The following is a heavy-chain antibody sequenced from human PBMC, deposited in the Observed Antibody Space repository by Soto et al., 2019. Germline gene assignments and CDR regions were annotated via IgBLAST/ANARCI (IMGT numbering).Heavy chain of an antibody. J-gene: IGHJ6*02. D-gene: IGHD4-17*01. Sequence: PVKVSCKASGGTFSSYAISWVRQAPGQGLEWMGGIIPIFGTANYAQKFQGRVTITADESTSTAYMELSSLRSEDTAVYYCAAGYGDFYYYGMDVWGQGTTVTVCS. CDR3: AAGYGDFYYYGMDV. CDR2: IIPIFGTA. V-gene: IGHV1-69*13. CDR1: GGTFSSYA.